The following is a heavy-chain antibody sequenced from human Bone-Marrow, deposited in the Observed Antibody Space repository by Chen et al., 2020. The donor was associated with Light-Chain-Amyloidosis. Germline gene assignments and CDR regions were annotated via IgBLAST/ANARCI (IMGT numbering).Heavy chain of an antibody. Sequence: EVQLVESVGGLVKSGGSLRLSCAACGFNFRNAWMSWVRQAPGPGLEWVGRIKSKVHGVTTDYAAPVEGRFTISRDESRNTRYLQLDSLNTEDTAIYYCTAIVGSYDTFEFWGQGTMVIVSS. D-gene: IGHD2-21*01. CDR3: TAIVGSYDTFEF. V-gene: IGHV3-15*01. CDR1: GFNFRNAW. CDR2: IKSKVHGVTT. J-gene: IGHJ3*01.